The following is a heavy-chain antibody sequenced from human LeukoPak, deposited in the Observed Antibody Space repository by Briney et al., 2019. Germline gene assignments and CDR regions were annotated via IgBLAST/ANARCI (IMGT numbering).Heavy chain of an antibody. CDR1: GGSISSGRYY. V-gene: IGHV4-61*02. CDR2: IYTSGST. Sequence: SQTLSLTCTVSGGSISSGRYYWSWIRQPAGKGLEWIGRIYTSGSTNYNPSLKSRVTISVDTSKNQFSLKLSSVTAADTAVYYCASGIAAAELYYYMDVWGKGTTVTVSS. J-gene: IGHJ6*03. D-gene: IGHD6-13*01. CDR3: ASGIAAAELYYYMDV.